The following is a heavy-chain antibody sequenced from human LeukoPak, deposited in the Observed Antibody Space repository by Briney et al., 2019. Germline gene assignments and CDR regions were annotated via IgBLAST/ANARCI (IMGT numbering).Heavy chain of an antibody. Sequence: AGGSLRLSCAASGFTFSSFQMNWVRQAPGKGLEWVSYISSSGSTIYYADSVKGRFTISRDNSKNSLYLQMNSLRVEDTAIYYCASAFDYWGQGTLVTVSS. J-gene: IGHJ4*02. CDR1: GFTFSSFQ. V-gene: IGHV3-48*03. CDR3: ASAFDY. CDR2: ISSSGSTI.